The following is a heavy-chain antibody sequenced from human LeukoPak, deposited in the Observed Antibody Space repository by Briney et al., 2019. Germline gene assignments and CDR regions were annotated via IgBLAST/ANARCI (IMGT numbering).Heavy chain of an antibody. CDR2: IGPYNGST. Sequence: GASVKVSCKASGYVFTNYGISWVRQAPGQGLEWMGWIGPYNGSTNYAQKLQGRVTLTTDTSTSTAYMDLRSLRSDDTAVYYCVREKYCSGDTCYSGAIDSWGQGTLVTVSS. CDR3: VREKYCSGDTCYSGAIDS. D-gene: IGHD2-15*01. CDR1: GYVFTNYG. V-gene: IGHV1-18*01. J-gene: IGHJ4*02.